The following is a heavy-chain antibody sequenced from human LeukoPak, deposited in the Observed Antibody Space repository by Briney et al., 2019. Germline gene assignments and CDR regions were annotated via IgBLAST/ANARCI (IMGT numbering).Heavy chain of an antibody. J-gene: IGHJ5*02. CDR2: IYHSGST. Sequence: SETLSLTCTVSGYSISSGYYWGWIRQPPGKGLEWIGSIYHSGSTYYNPSLKSRVTISVDTSKNQFSLKLSSVTAADTAVYYCARGGQWLVLCFDPWGQGTLVTVSS. D-gene: IGHD6-19*01. V-gene: IGHV4-38-2*02. CDR1: GYSISSGYY. CDR3: ARGGQWLVLCFDP.